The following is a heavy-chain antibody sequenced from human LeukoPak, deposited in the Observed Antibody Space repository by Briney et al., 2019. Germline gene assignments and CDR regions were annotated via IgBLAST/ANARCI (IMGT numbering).Heavy chain of an antibody. Sequence: SVKVSCKASGGTFSSYAISWVRQAPGQGLEWMGGIIPIFGTANYAQKFQGRVTITADESTSTAHMELSSLRSEDTAVYYCASGGGIAAAGNYFDYWGQGTLVTVSS. V-gene: IGHV1-69*01. CDR3: ASGGGIAAAGNYFDY. CDR1: GGTFSSYA. CDR2: IIPIFGTA. J-gene: IGHJ4*02. D-gene: IGHD6-13*01.